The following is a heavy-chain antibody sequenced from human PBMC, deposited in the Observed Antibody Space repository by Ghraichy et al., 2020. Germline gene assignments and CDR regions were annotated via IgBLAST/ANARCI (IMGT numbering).Heavy chain of an antibody. CDR1: GGPISSNSDF. J-gene: IGHJ4*02. Sequence: SQTLSLTCVVSGGPISSNSDFWGWIRQPPGKGLEWIGSVYYSGRAYYSPSLKSRVVMSVDTSKNQMSLKLTSVTAADTAMYYCARQPNDSSGYYQFDYWGQGTLVSVSS. CDR2: VYYSGRA. CDR3: ARQPNDSSGYYQFDY. V-gene: IGHV4-39*01. D-gene: IGHD3-22*01.